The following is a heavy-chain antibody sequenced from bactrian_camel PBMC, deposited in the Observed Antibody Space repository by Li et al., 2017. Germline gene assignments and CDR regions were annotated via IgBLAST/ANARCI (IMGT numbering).Heavy chain of an antibody. V-gene: IGHV3S63*01. CDR1: FFILDDFD. CDR2: ISGDGST. D-gene: IGHD1*01. CDR3: AADRLACLGSTWSGESLKWNY. Sequence: HVQLVESGGGSVQTGGSLRLSCKPSFFILDDFDMMWYRQAPGDECELVSSISGDGSTYYADSVKGRFTISRDSAENSVFLQMNNLKPDDTAVYYCAADRLACLGSTWSGESLKWNYWGQGTQVTVS. J-gene: IGHJ4*01.